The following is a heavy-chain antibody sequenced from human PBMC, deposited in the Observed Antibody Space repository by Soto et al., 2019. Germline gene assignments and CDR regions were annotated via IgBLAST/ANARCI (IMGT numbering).Heavy chain of an antibody. D-gene: IGHD6-19*01. V-gene: IGHV3-23*01. Sequence: GGSLRLSCTASGFTFMNFAMGWVRQAPGKGLEWVSAINGGGGNTYYADSVKGRFTISRDNSNNMLYLQMNDLRADDTAVYYCAKDKGQWLLPAFDYWGQGTLVTVSS. CDR3: AKDKGQWLLPAFDY. CDR2: INGGGGNT. J-gene: IGHJ4*02. CDR1: GFTFMNFA.